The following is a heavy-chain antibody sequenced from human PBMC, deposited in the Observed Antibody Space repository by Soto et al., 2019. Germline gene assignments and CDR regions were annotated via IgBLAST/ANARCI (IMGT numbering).Heavy chain of an antibody. CDR3: ARLLGYCSGGSCYHAFDI. CDR2: IYYSGST. V-gene: IGHV4-59*08. CDR1: CHSISSYS. J-gene: IGHJ3*02. Sequence: SETLSLTCNNSCHSISSYSWSWNRQPPGKGLEWIGYIYYSGSTNYNPSLKSRVTISVDTSKNQFSLKLSSVTAADTAVYYCARLLGYCSGGSCYHAFDIWGQGIMVTVSS. D-gene: IGHD2-15*01.